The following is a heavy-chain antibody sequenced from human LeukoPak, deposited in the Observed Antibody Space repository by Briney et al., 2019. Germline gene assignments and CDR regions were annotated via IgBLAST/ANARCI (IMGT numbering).Heavy chain of an antibody. Sequence: GGSLRLSCAASGFSFSDYYMTWLRQAPGKGLEWVSSISRGSNSQYYADSVKGRFTISRDNAKNSLSLQMNSLRAEDTALYYCARDQYLDYRGQGTLVTVSS. J-gene: IGHJ4*01. CDR1: GFSFSDYY. CDR3: ARDQYLDY. V-gene: IGHV3-11*01. CDR2: ISRGSNSQ.